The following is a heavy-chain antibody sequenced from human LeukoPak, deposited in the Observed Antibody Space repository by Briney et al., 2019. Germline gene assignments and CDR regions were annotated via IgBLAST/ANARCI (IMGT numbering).Heavy chain of an antibody. Sequence: PSQTLSLTCTVSGGSISSGSYYWSWIRQPAGKGLEWIGRIYTSGSTNYNPSLKSRVTISVDTSKNQFSLKLSSVTAADTAVYYCARTAIVVVIGAFDIWGQGTMVTVSS. D-gene: IGHD2-21*01. CDR3: ARTAIVVVIGAFDI. J-gene: IGHJ3*02. CDR1: GGSISSGSYY. V-gene: IGHV4-61*02. CDR2: IYTSGST.